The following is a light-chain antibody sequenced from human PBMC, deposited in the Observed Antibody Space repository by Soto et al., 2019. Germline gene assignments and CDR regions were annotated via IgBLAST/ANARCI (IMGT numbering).Light chain of an antibody. V-gene: IGKV1-5*03. CDR3: QQYNDNWS. CDR1: QSVSRW. CDR2: KAS. Sequence: DIQMTQSPSTLSASVGDRVTITCRASQSVSRWLAWYQQKPGKAPKLLIYKASTLESVVPSRFSGSVSGTEFALAISSLQPDDSSTYYCQQYNDNWSFGQGTKVE. J-gene: IGKJ1*01.